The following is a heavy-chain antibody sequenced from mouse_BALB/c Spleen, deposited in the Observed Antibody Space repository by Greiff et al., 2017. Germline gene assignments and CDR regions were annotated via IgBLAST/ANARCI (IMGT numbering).Heavy chain of an antibody. J-gene: IGHJ3*01. D-gene: IGHD1-1*01. CDR2: INSNGGST. CDR1: GFTFSSYG. Sequence: EVHLVESGGGLVQPGGSLKLSCAASGFTFSSYGMSWVRQTPDKRLELVATINSNGGSTYYPDSVKGRFTISRDNAKNTLYLQMSSLKSEDTAMYYCARDPYYGSSWFAYWGQGTLVTVSA. V-gene: IGHV5-6-3*01. CDR3: ARDPYYGSSWFAY.